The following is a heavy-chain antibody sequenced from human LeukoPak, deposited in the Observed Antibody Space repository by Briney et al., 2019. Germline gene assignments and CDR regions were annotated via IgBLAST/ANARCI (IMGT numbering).Heavy chain of an antibody. CDR1: GFTFSSYW. J-gene: IGHJ4*02. CDR3: ARVGGRYSPLGY. CDR2: IKQDGSEK. D-gene: IGHD3-16*02. Sequence: GGSLRLSCAASGFTFSSYWMSWVRQAPGKGLEWVANIKQDGSEKYYVDSVKGRFTISRDNAKHSLYLQMISLRAEDTAVYYCARVGGRYSPLGYWGQGTLVTVSS. V-gene: IGHV3-7*01.